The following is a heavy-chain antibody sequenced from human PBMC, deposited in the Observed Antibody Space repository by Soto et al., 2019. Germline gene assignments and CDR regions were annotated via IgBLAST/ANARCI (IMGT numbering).Heavy chain of an antibody. CDR3: ARRLSGPKEEYNAYYFYGLDV. J-gene: IGHJ6*02. Sequence: GESLKISCQGSGYSFTSQWITWVRQTPGKGLEWMGRIDPSDSYTNYSPSFQGRVTISADRSISTAFLQWSSLEASDTAIYYCARRLSGPKEEYNAYYFYGLDVWGQGTTVTVSS. CDR2: IDPSDSYT. CDR1: GYSFTSQW. D-gene: IGHD1-1*01. V-gene: IGHV5-10-1*01.